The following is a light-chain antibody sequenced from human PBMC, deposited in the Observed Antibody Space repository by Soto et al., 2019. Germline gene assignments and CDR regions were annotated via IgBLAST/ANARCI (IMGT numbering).Light chain of an antibody. CDR3: QQYNNWPPWT. CDR1: QSVRSN. J-gene: IGKJ1*01. V-gene: IGKV3-15*01. Sequence: EIVMTQSPDTLSVSPGERATLSCRASQSVRSNLAWYQQKPGQAPRLLIYGASTRATGIPARFSGSGSGTEFTLTISSLQSEDFAVYYCQQYNNWPPWTFGQGTKVENK. CDR2: GAS.